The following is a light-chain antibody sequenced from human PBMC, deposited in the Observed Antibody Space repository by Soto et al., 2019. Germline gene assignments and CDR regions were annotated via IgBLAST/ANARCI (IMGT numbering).Light chain of an antibody. CDR1: GSDVGGYDY. Sequence: QSVLTQPASVSGSPGQSITISCTGTGSDVGGYDYVYWYQQHPGRAPKRIIYDVTNRPSGVSNRFSGSKSGNTASLTISGLQAEDEADYYCSSFTSSYFLVFGGGTKLTVL. J-gene: IGLJ2*01. V-gene: IGLV2-14*03. CDR2: DVT. CDR3: SSFTSSYFLV.